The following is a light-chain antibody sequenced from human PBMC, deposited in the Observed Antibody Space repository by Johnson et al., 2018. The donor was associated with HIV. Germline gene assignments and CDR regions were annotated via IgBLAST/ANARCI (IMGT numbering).Light chain of an antibody. CDR3: GTWDSSLTASYV. CDR2: DNN. V-gene: IGLV1-51*01. Sequence: QSVLTQPPSVSAAPGQKVNISCSGSSSNIGNNYVSWYQQLPGTAPKLLIYDNNKRPSGIPDRFSGSKSGTSATLGITGLQTGDEADYYCGTWDSSLTASYVFGTGTKVTVL. CDR1: SSNIGNNY. J-gene: IGLJ1*01.